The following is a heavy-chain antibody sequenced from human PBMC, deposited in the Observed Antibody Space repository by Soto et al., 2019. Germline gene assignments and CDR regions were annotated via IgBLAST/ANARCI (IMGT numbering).Heavy chain of an antibody. CDR3: AKDPEDSSGYYWILDYFDY. V-gene: IGHV3-23*01. D-gene: IGHD3-22*01. Sequence: GGSLRLSCAASGFTFSSYAMSWVRQAPGKGLEWVSAISGSGGSTYYADSVKGRFTISRDNSKNTLYLQMNSLRAEDTAVYYCAKDPEDSSGYYWILDYFDYWGQGTLVTVSS. J-gene: IGHJ4*02. CDR1: GFTFSSYA. CDR2: ISGSGGST.